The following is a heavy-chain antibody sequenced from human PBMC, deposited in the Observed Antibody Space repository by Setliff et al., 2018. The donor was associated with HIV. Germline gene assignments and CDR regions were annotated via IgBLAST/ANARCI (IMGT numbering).Heavy chain of an antibody. J-gene: IGHJ4*01. CDR3: ARTRGRGPVSYYFDN. CDR1: NGSISGYY. CDR2: VSYSGST. Sequence: PSETLSLTCRVSNGSISGYYRSWVRQPPGRGLEWIGYVSYSGSTSYNPPLNSRVTMSVDTSRDQFSLKLSSVTAADTAVYYCARTRGRGPVSYYFDNWGQGRLVTVSS. V-gene: IGHV4-59*01. D-gene: IGHD3-10*01.